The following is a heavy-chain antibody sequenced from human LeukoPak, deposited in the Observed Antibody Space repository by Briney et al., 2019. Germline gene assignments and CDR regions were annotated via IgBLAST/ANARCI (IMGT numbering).Heavy chain of an antibody. CDR3: ARRVTVIYYLDL. CDR1: DGSLSGYY. J-gene: IGHJ6*03. CDR2: INDSGGT. D-gene: IGHD3-22*01. V-gene: IGHV4-34*01. Sequence: SETLSLTCAVNDGSLSGYYWTWSRQFPGRGLEWIGEINDSGGTNYNPSLKRRVSVLVDTSKNQFSLKLTSVTAADTAVYYCARRVTVIYYLDLWGKGTTVTVSS.